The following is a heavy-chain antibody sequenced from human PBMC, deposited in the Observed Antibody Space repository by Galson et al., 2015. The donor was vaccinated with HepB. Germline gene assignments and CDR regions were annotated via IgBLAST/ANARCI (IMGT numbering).Heavy chain of an antibody. CDR1: GFTFSSYA. CDR2: ISGSGGST. J-gene: IGHJ4*02. V-gene: IGHV3-23*01. D-gene: IGHD6-13*01. Sequence: SLRLSCAASGFTFSSYAMSWVRQAPGKGLEWVSAISGSGGSTYYADSVKGRFTISRDNSKNTLYLQMNSLRAEDTAVYYCAKGEKISSSSNYWGQGTLVTVSS. CDR3: AKGEKISSSSNY.